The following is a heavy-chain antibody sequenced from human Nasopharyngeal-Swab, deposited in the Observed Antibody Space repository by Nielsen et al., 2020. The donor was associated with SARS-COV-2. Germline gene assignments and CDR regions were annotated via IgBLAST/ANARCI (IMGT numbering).Heavy chain of an antibody. Sequence: GESLKISCAASGFTFSSYAMHWVRQAPGKGLEWVAVISYDGSNKYYADSVKGRFTIFRDNSKNTLYLQMNSLRAEDTAVYYCARESDPYSSSWYPEAAFDIWGQGTMVTVSS. CDR1: GFTFSSYA. D-gene: IGHD6-13*01. V-gene: IGHV3-30-3*01. J-gene: IGHJ3*02. CDR3: ARESDPYSSSWYPEAAFDI. CDR2: ISYDGSNK.